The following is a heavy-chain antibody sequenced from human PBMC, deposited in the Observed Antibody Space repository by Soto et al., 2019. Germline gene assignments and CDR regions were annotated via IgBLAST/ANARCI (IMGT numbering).Heavy chain of an antibody. CDR2: IYYSGST. Sequence: PSETLSLTCTVSGGSISSSSYYWGWIRQPPGKGLEWIGSIYYSGSTYYNPSLKSRVTISVDTSKNQFSLKLSSVTAADTAVYYCARGASSSSYYYGMDVWGQGTTVTVSS. V-gene: IGHV4-39*01. CDR1: GGSISSSSYY. D-gene: IGHD6-6*01. J-gene: IGHJ6*02. CDR3: ARGASSSSYYYGMDV.